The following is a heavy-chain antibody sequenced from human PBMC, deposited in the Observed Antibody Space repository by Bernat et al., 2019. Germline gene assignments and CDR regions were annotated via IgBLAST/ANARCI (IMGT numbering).Heavy chain of an antibody. CDR2: ITARGDT. CDR3: ANPYSRGAVDLRGS. D-gene: IGHD6-19*01. CDR1: GLTFRSYA. Sequence: VVLLESGGGLVQPGGSLRLSCAASGLTFRSYAMNWVRQAPGKGLEWVSGITARGDTYYADSVKGRFTISRDNSKNTLYLQMNSLRADDTAVYYCANPYSRGAVDLRGSWGQGTLVTVSS. J-gene: IGHJ5*02. V-gene: IGHV3-23*01.